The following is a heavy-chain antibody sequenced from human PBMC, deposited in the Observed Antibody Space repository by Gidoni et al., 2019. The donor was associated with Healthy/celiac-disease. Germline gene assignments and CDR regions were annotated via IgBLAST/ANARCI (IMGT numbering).Heavy chain of an antibody. V-gene: IGHV4-34*01. D-gene: IGHD3-3*01. CDR3: AREGRPRTLWSGYCWFDP. CDR1: GGSFSGYY. CDR2: INHSGST. J-gene: IGHJ5*02. Sequence: QVQLQQWGAGLLKPSETLSLTCAVYGGSFSGYYWSWIRQPPGKGLEWIGEINHSGSTNYNPSLKSRVTISVDTSKNQFSLKLSSVTAADTAVYYCAREGRPRTLWSGYCWFDPWGQGTLVTVSS.